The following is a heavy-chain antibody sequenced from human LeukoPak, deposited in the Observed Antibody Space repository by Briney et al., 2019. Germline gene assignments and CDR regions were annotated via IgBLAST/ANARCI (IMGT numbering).Heavy chain of an antibody. CDR3: AYDFSDYNSAMDV. Sequence: GRSLRHSPVQPGSSPAVAITRTGWHVSGKGLEWVAGIRRKSGIIGYADSVKGRFTISTYNAKNSLFLETKSLRPDDTALYFSAYDFSDYNSAMDVWGQGTLVTVSS. CDR1: SSPAVAIT. CDR2: IRRKSGII. V-gene: IGHV3-9*01. J-gene: IGHJ6*02.